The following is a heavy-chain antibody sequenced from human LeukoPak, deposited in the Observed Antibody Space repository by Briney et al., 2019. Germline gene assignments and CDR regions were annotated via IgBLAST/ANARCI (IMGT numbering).Heavy chain of an antibody. V-gene: IGHV3-30-3*01. CDR2: ISYDGSNK. CDR3: ARGARVTTSYWYFDL. Sequence: SLSLSRAPSAFFFSSYATHWVRQAPGKGMECVAFISYDGSNKHCADSVKGPFTIARDNSKNTMYLQVNSWKGEDTDVYYWARGARVTTSYWYFDLWGRGGQVTVSS. D-gene: IGHD4-17*01. CDR1: AFFFSSYA. J-gene: IGHJ2*01.